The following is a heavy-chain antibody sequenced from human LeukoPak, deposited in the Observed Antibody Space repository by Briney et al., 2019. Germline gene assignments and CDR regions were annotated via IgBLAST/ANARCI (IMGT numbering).Heavy chain of an antibody. J-gene: IGHJ6*02. CDR3: ATIMITFGGVDLYGMDV. D-gene: IGHD3-16*01. CDR2: INPNSGIT. V-gene: IGHV1-2*02. Sequence: ASVKVSCKASGYTFTGYFLHWVRQAPGQGLEWMGWINPNSGITNYAQKFQGRVTMTRDTSISAAYVELSRLRSDDTAVYYCATIMITFGGVDLYGMDVWGQGTTVTVSS. CDR1: GYTFTGYF.